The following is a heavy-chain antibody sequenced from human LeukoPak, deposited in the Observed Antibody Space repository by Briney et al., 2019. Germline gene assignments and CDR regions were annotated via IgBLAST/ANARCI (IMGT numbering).Heavy chain of an antibody. J-gene: IGHJ6*02. CDR2: IYYSGST. V-gene: IGHV4-59*01. CDR1: GGSISSYY. CDR3: ARDGSNWSNDYYHGVDV. D-gene: IGHD4-11*01. Sequence: SETLSLTCTVSGGSISSYYWSWIRQPPGKGLEWIGYIYYSGSTNYNPSLKSRVTRSVDTSKNQFSLRLSSVTAADTAVYYCARDGSNWSNDYYHGVDVWGQGTTVTVTS.